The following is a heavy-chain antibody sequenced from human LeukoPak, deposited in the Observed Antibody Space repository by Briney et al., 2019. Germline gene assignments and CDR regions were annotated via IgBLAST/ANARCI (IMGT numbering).Heavy chain of an antibody. Sequence: ASVKVSCKASGYTFTSYSMHWVRQAPGQGLEWMGIINPSGGSTSYAQKFQGRVTMTRDTSTSTVYMELSSLRSEDTAVYYCARDLTVTTDYYYYGMDVWGQGTTVTVSS. CDR1: GYTFTSYS. CDR3: ARDLTVTTDYYYYGMDV. J-gene: IGHJ6*02. V-gene: IGHV1-46*01. D-gene: IGHD4-17*01. CDR2: INPSGGST.